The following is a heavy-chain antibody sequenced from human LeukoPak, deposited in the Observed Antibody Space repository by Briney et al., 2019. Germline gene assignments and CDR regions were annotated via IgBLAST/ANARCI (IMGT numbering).Heavy chain of an antibody. CDR2: IRSSGSTT. D-gene: IGHD6-19*01. J-gene: IGHJ4*02. Sequence: GGSLRLSCAASGCSFSSYEMNWVRQAPGKGLEWVSDIRSSGSTTYYADSVRGRFTTSRDNAKNLLYLQMHSLRAEDTAIYYCSLLAVASPQDYWGQGTLVTVSS. CDR1: GCSFSSYE. V-gene: IGHV3-48*03. CDR3: SLLAVASPQDY.